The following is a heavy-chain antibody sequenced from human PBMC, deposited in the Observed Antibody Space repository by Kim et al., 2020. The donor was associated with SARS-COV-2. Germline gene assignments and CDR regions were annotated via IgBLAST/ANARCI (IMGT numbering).Heavy chain of an antibody. J-gene: IGHJ6*02. Sequence: KGRFTISRDNAKNSLYLQMNSLRAEDTAVYYCARDYDSRGAMVTEYGMDVWGQGTTVTVSS. D-gene: IGHD5-18*01. CDR3: ARDYDSRGAMVTEYGMDV. V-gene: IGHV3-11*06.